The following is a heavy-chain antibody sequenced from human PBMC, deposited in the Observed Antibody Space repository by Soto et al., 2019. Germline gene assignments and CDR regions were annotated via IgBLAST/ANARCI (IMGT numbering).Heavy chain of an antibody. Sequence: QVQLQESGPGLVKPSQTLSLTCTVSGGSISSGGHYWSWIRHHPEKGLEWIGYIYSSGTTYYNPPIRIRVTMSIDTSKNQFSLRLNSVTAADTALFYCARDRDGYNRIDYWGQGTLVTVSS. CDR2: IYSSGTT. J-gene: IGHJ4*02. CDR3: ARDRDGYNRIDY. CDR1: GGSISSGGHY. D-gene: IGHD5-12*01. V-gene: IGHV4-31*03.